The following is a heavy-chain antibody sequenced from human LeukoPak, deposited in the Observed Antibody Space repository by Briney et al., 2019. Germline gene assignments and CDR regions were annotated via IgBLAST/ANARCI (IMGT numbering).Heavy chain of an antibody. CDR3: VRHREGYFFDY. J-gene: IGHJ4*02. V-gene: IGHV3-48*02. CDR1: GFTLCGES. CDR2: ICSTSSTI. Sequence: GGSLRLSCAHSGFTLCGESMRGGRQAPGKGLEWISYICSTSSTIRSADSVEGRVTISRDNTKNSLYLNMNSVRDEDTAVYYCVRHREGYFFDYWGQGSLVTVSS.